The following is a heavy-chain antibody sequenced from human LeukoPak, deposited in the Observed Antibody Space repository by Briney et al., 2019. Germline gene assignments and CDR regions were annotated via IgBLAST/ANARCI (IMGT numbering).Heavy chain of an antibody. CDR1: GFTFSNYA. CDR3: ARGYLNRDC. V-gene: IGHV3-48*03. Sequence: GGSLRLSCAASGFTFSNYAMNWVRQAPGKGLEWVSYISSSGNYIYYADSVKGRFTISRDDAKNSLYLQMNSLRAEDTAVYYCARGYLNRDCWGPGTLVTVSS. D-gene: IGHD1-14*01. CDR2: ISSSGNYI. J-gene: IGHJ4*02.